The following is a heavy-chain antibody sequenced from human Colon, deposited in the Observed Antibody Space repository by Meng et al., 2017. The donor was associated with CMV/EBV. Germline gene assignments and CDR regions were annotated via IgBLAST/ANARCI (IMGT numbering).Heavy chain of an antibody. V-gene: IGHV3-20*04. CDR2: INWNGGST. CDR1: GFSFGDYG. CDR3: ASLVGYCSSTSCSEGDY. J-gene: IGHJ4*02. D-gene: IGHD2-2*01. Sequence: GGSLRLSCAASGFSFGDYGMTWVRHAPGKGPEWVSGINWNGGSTGYVDSVKGRFTISRDNAKNSLYLQMNSLRAEDTAFYYCASLVGYCSSTSCSEGDYWGQGTLVTVSS.